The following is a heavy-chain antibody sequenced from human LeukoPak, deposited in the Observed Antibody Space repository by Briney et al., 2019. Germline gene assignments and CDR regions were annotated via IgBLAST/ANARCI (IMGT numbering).Heavy chain of an antibody. D-gene: IGHD6-6*01. Sequence: SETLSLTCIVSGDSISSDRHYWSWIRQSAAKGLEWIGRVYASGTTNNNPSLKSRLAISVDTSKNHFSLKLRSVTAADTAVYYCTSTIAGRDALDIWGPGTLVTASS. V-gene: IGHV4-61*02. CDR1: GDSISSDRHY. CDR3: TSTIAGRDALDI. CDR2: VYASGTT. J-gene: IGHJ3*02.